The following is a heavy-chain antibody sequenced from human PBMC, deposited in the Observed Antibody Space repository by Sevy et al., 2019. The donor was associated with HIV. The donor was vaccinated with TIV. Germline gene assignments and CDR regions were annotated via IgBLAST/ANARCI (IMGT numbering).Heavy chain of an antibody. CDR2: ISGSGDTT. CDR1: GFTFKSFA. Sequence: GGSLRLSCAASGFTFKSFAMSWVRQAPGKGLEWVSFISGSGDTTYYADSVKGRFTISRDNSESTLFLQMNSLRAEDTALYYCASSYSSGWYYFDYWGQGTLVTVSS. CDR3: ASSYSSGWYYFDY. D-gene: IGHD6-19*01. V-gene: IGHV3-23*01. J-gene: IGHJ4*02.